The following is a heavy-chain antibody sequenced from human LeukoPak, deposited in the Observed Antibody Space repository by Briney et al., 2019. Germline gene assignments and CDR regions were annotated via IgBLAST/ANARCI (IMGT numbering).Heavy chain of an antibody. CDR3: AKVPVVPAAPRVYYFDY. D-gene: IGHD2-2*01. V-gene: IGHV3-23*01. CDR2: ISGSGGST. CDR1: GFTFNSYA. Sequence: GGSLRLSCAASGFTFNSYAMSWVRQAPGKGLEWVSAISGSGGSTYYADSVKGRFTISRDNPKNTLYLQMNSLRAEDTAVYYCAKVPVVPAAPRVYYFDYWGQGTLVTVSS. J-gene: IGHJ4*02.